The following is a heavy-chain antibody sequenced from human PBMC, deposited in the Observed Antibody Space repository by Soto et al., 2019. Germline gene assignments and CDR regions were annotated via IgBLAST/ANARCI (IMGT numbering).Heavy chain of an antibody. V-gene: IGHV1-46*02. J-gene: IGHJ4*02. Sequence: QVQLVQSGAEVKEPGASVKVSCKASGFTFQNYHMHWVRQAPGQGLEWMGIIHPSVDTTTYAQNFQGRLAMTRDTSTSTAYMELSSLTSADTAVYYCAKDLWGSWAVDYWGQGTLITVSS. CDR1: GFTFQNYH. CDR2: IHPSVDTT. D-gene: IGHD3-16*01. CDR3: AKDLWGSWAVDY.